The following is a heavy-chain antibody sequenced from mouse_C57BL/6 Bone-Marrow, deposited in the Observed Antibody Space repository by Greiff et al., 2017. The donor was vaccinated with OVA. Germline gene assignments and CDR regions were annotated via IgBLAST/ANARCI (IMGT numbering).Heavy chain of an antibody. V-gene: IGHV1-31*01. J-gene: IGHJ1*03. CDR3: ARGGTTVFRYFDV. CDR2: IYPYNGVS. Sequence: VQLKESGPELVKPGASVKISCKASGYSFTGYYMHWVKQSHGNILDWIGYIYPYNGVSSYNQNFKGKATLTVDKSSSTAYMELRSLTSEDSAVYYCARGGTTVFRYFDVWGTGTTVTVSS. D-gene: IGHD1-1*01. CDR1: GYSFTGYY.